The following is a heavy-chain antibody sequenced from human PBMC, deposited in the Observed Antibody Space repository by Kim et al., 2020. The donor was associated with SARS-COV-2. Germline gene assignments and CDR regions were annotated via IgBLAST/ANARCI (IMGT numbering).Heavy chain of an antibody. CDR3: TRGRAYYDYVWGSYTVYGMDV. Sequence: GGSLRLSCTASGFTFGDYAMSWFRQAPGKGLEWVGFIRSKADGGTTEYAASVKGRFTISRDDSKSIGYLQMNSLKTEDTAVYYCTRGRAYYDYVWGSYTVYGMDVWGQGTTVTVSS. D-gene: IGHD3-16*01. J-gene: IGHJ6*02. CDR2: IRSKADGGTT. CDR1: GFTFGDYA. V-gene: IGHV3-49*03.